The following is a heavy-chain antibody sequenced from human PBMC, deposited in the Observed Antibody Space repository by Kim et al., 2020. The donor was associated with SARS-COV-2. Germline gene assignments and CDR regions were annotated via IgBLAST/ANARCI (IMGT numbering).Heavy chain of an antibody. J-gene: IGHJ4*02. V-gene: IGHV3-15*01. CDR1: GFTFSNAW. D-gene: IGHD3-16*01. CDR3: ITGPTWGY. CDR2: IKSKTDGGTT. Sequence: GSLRLSCAASGFTFSNAWMSWVRQAPGKGLEWVGLIKSKTDGGTTDYAAPVKGRFTISRDDSKNTLYLQMNSLKTEDTAVYYCITGPTWGYWGQGTLVTVSS.